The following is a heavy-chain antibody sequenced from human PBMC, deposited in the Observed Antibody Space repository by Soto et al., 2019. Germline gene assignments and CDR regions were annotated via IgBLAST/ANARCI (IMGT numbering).Heavy chain of an antibody. D-gene: IGHD3-9*01. CDR3: ARGEMYYDILTGYYWPGWFDP. V-gene: IGHV1-2*02. J-gene: IGHJ5*02. CDR1: GYTFTGYY. CDR2: INPNSGGT. Sequence: GASVKVSCKASGYTFTGYYMHWVRQAPGQGLEWMGWINPNSGGTNYAQKFQGRVTMTRDTSISTAYMELSRLRSDDTAVYYCARGEMYYDILTGYYWPGWFDPWGQGTLVTVSS.